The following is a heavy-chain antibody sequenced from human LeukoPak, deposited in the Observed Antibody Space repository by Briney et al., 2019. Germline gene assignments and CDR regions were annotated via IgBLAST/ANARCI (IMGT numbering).Heavy chain of an antibody. V-gene: IGHV4-39*07. J-gene: IGHJ4*02. D-gene: IGHD5-18*01. CDR1: GVSITTSSSF. CDR3: ARGGRGYSYGTLRY. CDR2: MHYSGHA. Sequence: SETLSLTCSVSGVSITTSSSFWGWIRQPPGKGLEWIGTMHYSGHAYYNPSLKSRVTISVDTPNNQFSLRLSSVTAADTAVYYCARGGRGYSYGTLRYWGQGTLVTVSS.